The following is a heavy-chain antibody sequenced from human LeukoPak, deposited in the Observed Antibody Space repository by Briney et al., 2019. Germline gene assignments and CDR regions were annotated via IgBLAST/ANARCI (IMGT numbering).Heavy chain of an antibody. CDR3: ARVRLRGGNFDY. CDR1: GFIFSSYW. V-gene: IGHV3-7*01. D-gene: IGHD3-16*01. Sequence: PGGSLRLSCAASGFIFSSYWMSWVRQAPGKGLEWVANIKQDGSEKYYVDSVKGRFTISRDNAKNSLYLQMNSLRAEDTAVYYCARVRLRGGNFDYWGQGTVVTVSS. J-gene: IGHJ4*02. CDR2: IKQDGSEK.